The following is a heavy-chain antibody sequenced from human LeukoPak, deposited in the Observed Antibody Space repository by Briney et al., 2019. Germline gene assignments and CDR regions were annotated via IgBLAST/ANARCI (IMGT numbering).Heavy chain of an antibody. CDR3: ARGVSGYQGYYNMDV. Sequence: SVKVSCKASGGTFSSYAISWVRQAPGQGLEWMGGIIPIFGTANYAQKFQGRVTITADESTSTAYTELSSLRSEDTAVYYCARGVSGYQGYYNMDVWDKGTTVTVSS. CDR1: GGTFSSYA. J-gene: IGHJ6*03. D-gene: IGHD3-22*01. V-gene: IGHV1-69*01. CDR2: IIPIFGTA.